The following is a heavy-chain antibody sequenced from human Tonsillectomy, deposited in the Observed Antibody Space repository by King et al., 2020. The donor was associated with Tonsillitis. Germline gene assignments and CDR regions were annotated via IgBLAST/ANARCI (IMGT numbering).Heavy chain of an antibody. CDR2: IRSKSNSYAA. D-gene: IGHD4-17*01. V-gene: IGHV3-73*02. CDR1: GFTFSGAA. CDR3: TRGGDYDSGYYYGMDV. J-gene: IGHJ6*02. Sequence: VQLVESGGGLVQPGGSLTLSCAASGFTFSGAAMHWVRQASGKGLEWVGLIRSKSNSYAAVYAASVNGRFTVSRDDSKKTAYLQVNSLKTEATAVYYCTRGGDYDSGYYYGMDVWGQGTTVTVSS.